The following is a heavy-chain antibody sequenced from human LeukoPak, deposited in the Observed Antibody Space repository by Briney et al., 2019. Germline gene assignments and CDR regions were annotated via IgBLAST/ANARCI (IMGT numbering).Heavy chain of an antibody. V-gene: IGHV3-7*01. CDR2: INQDGNEK. J-gene: IGHJ6*02. CDR1: GFTFSSYW. D-gene: IGHD3-10*01. CDR3: ALSMVRGPFSFYYYGVDV. Sequence: GGSLRLSCAASGFTFSSYWMSWVRQAPGTGLEWVANINQDGNEKYSVDSVKGRFTVSRDNPKNSLYLEMNSLRADDTGVYYCALSMVRGPFSFYYYGVDVWGPGTAVTVSS.